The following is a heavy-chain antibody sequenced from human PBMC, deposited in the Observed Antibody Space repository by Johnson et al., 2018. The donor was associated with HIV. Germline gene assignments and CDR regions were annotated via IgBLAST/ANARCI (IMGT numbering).Heavy chain of an antibody. V-gene: IGHV3-7*05. CDR3: ATDLKDAHKWRMRALDI. Sequence: VQLLESGGGLVKPGGSLRLSCAASGFTFSNAWMNWVRQAPGKGLEWVAEIKEDGSDKYYVDSVKGRFTISRDNAQNSLYLQMNNLRAEDTAVYYCATDLKDAHKWRMRALDIWCQGTMVTVSS. CDR1: GFTFSNAW. CDR2: IKEDGSDK. D-gene: IGHD5-24*01. J-gene: IGHJ3*02.